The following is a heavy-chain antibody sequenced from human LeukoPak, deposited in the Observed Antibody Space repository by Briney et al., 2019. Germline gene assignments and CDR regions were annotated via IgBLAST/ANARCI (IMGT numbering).Heavy chain of an antibody. CDR3: AKGYKGNDARTPSFDY. J-gene: IGHJ4*02. V-gene: IGHV3-48*03. Sequence: GSPSLSCAASGFTFSDYDMNWVRQAPGKGLEWISYIIFGGRFLYDAGSVQGRFSTTKNTTEKSLFLQMNNPKLADSGVYYCAKGYKGNDARTPSFDYWGQGALVPVSS. D-gene: IGHD5-12*01. CDR2: IIFGGRFL. CDR1: GFTFSDYD.